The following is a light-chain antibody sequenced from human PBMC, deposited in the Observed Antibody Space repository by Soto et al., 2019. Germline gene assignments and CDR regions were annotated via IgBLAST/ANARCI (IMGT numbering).Light chain of an antibody. CDR1: TPNIGTNY. Sequence: QSVVTQPPSASGTPGQRVTISCSGSTPNIGTNYVSWYQQFPGTAPKLLIYSNNRRPSGVPERFSASKSGTSATLAISGLRSEDEADYYCAVWDDTLSGVFGGGTKLTVL. J-gene: IGLJ3*02. V-gene: IGLV1-47*02. CDR2: SNN. CDR3: AVWDDTLSGV.